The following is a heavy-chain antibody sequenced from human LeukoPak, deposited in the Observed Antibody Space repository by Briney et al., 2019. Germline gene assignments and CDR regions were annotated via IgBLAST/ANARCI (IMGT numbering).Heavy chain of an antibody. V-gene: IGHV1-69*13. J-gene: IGHJ4*02. Sequence: ASVKVSCKASGGTFSSYAISWVRQAPGQGLEWMGGIIPIFGTANYAQKFQGRVTITADESTSTAYMELSSLRSEDTAVYYCARVEYSSSWLLDYWGQGTLVTVSS. D-gene: IGHD6-13*01. CDR3: ARVEYSSSWLLDY. CDR1: GGTFSSYA. CDR2: IIPIFGTA.